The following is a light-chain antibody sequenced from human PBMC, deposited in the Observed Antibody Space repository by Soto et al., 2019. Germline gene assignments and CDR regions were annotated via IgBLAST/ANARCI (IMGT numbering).Light chain of an antibody. CDR1: SSDIGGYNY. J-gene: IGLJ1*01. CDR3: SSYTSSNTLV. V-gene: IGLV2-14*01. CDR2: EVT. Sequence: SVLTQPASVSGSPGQSITISCTGGSSDIGGYNYVSWFQQHPGKAPKLMIYEVTNRPSGVSNRFSGSKSGSTASLTISGLQAEDDADYYCSSYTSSNTLVFGTGTKVT.